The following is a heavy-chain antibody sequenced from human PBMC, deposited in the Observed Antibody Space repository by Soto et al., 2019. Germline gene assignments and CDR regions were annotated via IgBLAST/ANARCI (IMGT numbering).Heavy chain of an antibody. V-gene: IGHV4-61*01. Sequence: SETLSLTCSFSVVSVRSGSYYWTWIRQPPGKGLEWIGYIYQSGTTNYNASLKSRVTISIDTSKNQFFLKLNSVTAADTAVYYCARDSSGRHDYWGQGTLVTVSS. CDR3: ARDSSGRHDY. D-gene: IGHD3-22*01. CDR2: IYQSGTT. J-gene: IGHJ4*02. CDR1: VVSVRSGSYY.